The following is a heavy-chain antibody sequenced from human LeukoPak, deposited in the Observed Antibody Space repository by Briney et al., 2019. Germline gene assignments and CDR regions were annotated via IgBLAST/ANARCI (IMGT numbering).Heavy chain of an antibody. CDR1: GFTFSSYT. V-gene: IGHV3-21*01. D-gene: IGHD6-19*01. J-gene: IGHJ4*02. Sequence: PGGSLRLSCAASGFTFSSYTMNWVRQAPGKGLEWVSFISTSSSYIYYADSVKGRFTISRDNAKNSLYLQMNSLRAEDTAVYYCAKVRWDNSGWYYLDNWGQGVLVTVSS. CDR3: AKVRWDNSGWYYLDN. CDR2: ISTSSSYI.